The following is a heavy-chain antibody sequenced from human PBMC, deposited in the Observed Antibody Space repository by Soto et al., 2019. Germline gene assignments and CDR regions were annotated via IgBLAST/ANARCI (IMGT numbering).Heavy chain of an antibody. J-gene: IGHJ4*02. CDR1: GFTFSSYW. Sequence: GGSLRLSCAASGFTFSSYWMSWVRQASGKGLEWVANIKQDGSEKYYVESVKGRFTISRDNAKNSLYLQMSTLRAEDTAVYYCATHSRWAFEYWGQGTLVTVSS. D-gene: IGHD4-4*01. V-gene: IGHV3-7*01. CDR3: ATHSRWAFEY. CDR2: IKQDGSEK.